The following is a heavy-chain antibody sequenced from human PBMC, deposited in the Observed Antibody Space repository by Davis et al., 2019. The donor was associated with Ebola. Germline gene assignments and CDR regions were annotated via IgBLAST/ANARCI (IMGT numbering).Heavy chain of an antibody. J-gene: IGHJ4*02. V-gene: IGHV1-8*01. CDR1: GYTFTSYD. Sequence: ASVKVSCKASGYTFTSYDINWVRQATGQGLEWVGWMNPNSGNTGYAQKFQGRVTMTRSTSISTAYMELSSLRSDDTAVYYCARETSSGVDYWGQGTLVTVSS. D-gene: IGHD3-22*01. CDR2: MNPNSGNT. CDR3: ARETSSGVDY.